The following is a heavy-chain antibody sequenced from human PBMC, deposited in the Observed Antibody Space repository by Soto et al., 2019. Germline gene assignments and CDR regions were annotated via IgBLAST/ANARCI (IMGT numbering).Heavy chain of an antibody. Sequence: SLRLSCAASGFTFSSYAMSWVRQAPGKGLERVSAISGSGGSTYYADSVKGRFTISRDNSKNTLYLQMNSLRAEDTAVYYCATFDYYDSSGYDYWGQGTLVTVSS. CDR3: ATFDYYDSSGYDY. V-gene: IGHV3-23*01. D-gene: IGHD3-22*01. CDR1: GFTFSSYA. J-gene: IGHJ4*02. CDR2: ISGSGGST.